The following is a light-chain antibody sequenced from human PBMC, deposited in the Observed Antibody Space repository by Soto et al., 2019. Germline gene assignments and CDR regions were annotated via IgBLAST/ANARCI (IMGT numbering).Light chain of an antibody. CDR3: QQYDDSLSSFT. Sequence: EIVLTQSPGTLSLSPGERATLSCRASQSVSSSYLAWYQQKPGQAPRLLIYGASNRATGIPDRFSGRGSGTDFTPTISRLEPEDFAVYYCQQYDDSLSSFTFGQGTNLEIK. J-gene: IGKJ2*01. V-gene: IGKV3-20*01. CDR1: QSVSSSY. CDR2: GAS.